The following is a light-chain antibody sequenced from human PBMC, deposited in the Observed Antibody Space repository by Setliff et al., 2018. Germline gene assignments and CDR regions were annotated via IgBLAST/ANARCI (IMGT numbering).Light chain of an antibody. CDR1: SSDIGGYKY. CDR3: SSNIGSNNFDV. J-gene: IGLJ1*01. Sequence: QSALTQPPSASGSPGQSVTISCTGTSSDIGGYKYVSWYQQHPGKAPKLMIYEVNKRPSGVPDRFSGSKSGSTASLTVSGLQAEDEADYYCSSNIGSNNFDVFGTGTKVT. CDR2: EVN. V-gene: IGLV2-8*01.